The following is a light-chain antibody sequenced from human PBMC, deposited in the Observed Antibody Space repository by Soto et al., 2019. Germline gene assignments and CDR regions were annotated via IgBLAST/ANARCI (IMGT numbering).Light chain of an antibody. V-gene: IGLV2-14*01. CDR2: DVS. CDR1: GSYVGGYNY. CDR3: SSYTSSPNYV. Sequence: QSVLTQPASVSGSPGQSITISCTGTGSYVGGYNYVSWYQQHPGKAPKLMIYDVSNRPSGVSNRFSGSKSGNTASLTISGLQAEDEADYYCSSYTSSPNYVFGTGTRSPS. J-gene: IGLJ1*01.